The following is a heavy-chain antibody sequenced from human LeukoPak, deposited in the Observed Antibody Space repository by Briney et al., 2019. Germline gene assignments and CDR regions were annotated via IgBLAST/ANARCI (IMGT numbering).Heavy chain of an antibody. D-gene: IGHD1-26*01. CDR1: GGSISSYY. J-gene: IGHJ4*02. Sequence: SETLSLTCTVSGGSISSYYWSWIRQPPGKGLEWIGYIYYSGSTNYNPSLKSRVTISVDTSKNQFSLKLSSVTAADTAMYYCARTTELFTHVDYWGQGTLVTVSS. CDR3: ARTTELFTHVDY. CDR2: IYYSGST. V-gene: IGHV4-59*01.